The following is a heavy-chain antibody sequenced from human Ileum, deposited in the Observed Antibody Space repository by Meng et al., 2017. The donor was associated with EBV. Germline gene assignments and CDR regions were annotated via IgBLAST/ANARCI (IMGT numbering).Heavy chain of an antibody. D-gene: IGHD1-1*01. CDR1: GASISNDNW. J-gene: IGHJ4*02. V-gene: IGHV4-4*02. CDR2: IYHDGNT. Sequence: QVQLPESVPGLVKPSGXLSLTCAVSGASISNDNWWSWVRQPPGKGLEWIGEIYHDGNTNYNPSLKSRVTVSVDKSKNQFSLRLSSVTAADTAVYYCVSNGYYNLEYWGQGTMVTVSS. CDR3: VSNGYYNLEY.